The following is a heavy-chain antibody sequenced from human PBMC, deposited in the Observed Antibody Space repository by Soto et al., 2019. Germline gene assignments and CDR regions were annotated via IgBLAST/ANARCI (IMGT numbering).Heavy chain of an antibody. CDR1: GFIFTDAW. J-gene: IGHJ4*02. D-gene: IGHD3-10*01. Sequence: EVQLVESGGGLVKPGGSLRLSCGASGFIFTDAWMNWVRQAPGKGLEWVGRIKSKSDGGTTDYAAPVKGRFTISRDDSEDSLFLQMNSLKTEDTGVYYCTTDNPLDFWRQGNRVTVSS. CDR3: TTDNPLDF. CDR2: IKSKSDGGTT. V-gene: IGHV3-15*07.